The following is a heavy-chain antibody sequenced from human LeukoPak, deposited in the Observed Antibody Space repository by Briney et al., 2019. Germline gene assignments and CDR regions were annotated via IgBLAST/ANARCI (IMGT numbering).Heavy chain of an antibody. V-gene: IGHV4-59*01. CDR3: AREGSGSYYQFDY. CDR2: IYYSGST. D-gene: IGHD3-10*01. CDR1: GGSIRSYY. J-gene: IGHJ4*02. Sequence: SETLSLTCTVSGGSIRSYYWSWIRQPPGKGLEWIGYIYYSGSTNYNPSLKSRVTISVDTSKNQFSLKLSSVTAADTAVYYCAREGSGSYYQFDYWGQGTLVTVSS.